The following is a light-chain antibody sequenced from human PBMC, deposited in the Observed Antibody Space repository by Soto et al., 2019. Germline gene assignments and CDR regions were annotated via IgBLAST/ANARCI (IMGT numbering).Light chain of an antibody. CDR1: TSDVGGYNL. V-gene: IGLV2-23*01. CDR3: CSYASSSPYV. Sequence: QSVLTQPPSASGSPGQSITISCSGTTSDVGGYNLVSWYQQHTAEAPKLLIYEGTQRPSGVSSRFSGSKSGNTASLTISGLQAEDEADYYCCSYASSSPYVFGTGTKVTVL. CDR2: EGT. J-gene: IGLJ1*01.